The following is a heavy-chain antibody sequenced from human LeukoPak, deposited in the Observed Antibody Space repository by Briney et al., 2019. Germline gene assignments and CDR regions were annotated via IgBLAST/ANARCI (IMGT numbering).Heavy chain of an antibody. J-gene: IGHJ4*02. V-gene: IGHV3-64D*06. Sequence: QPGGSLRLSCSASGFTFSRYAMHWVRQAPGKGLEYVSAISSNGGSTYYADSVKGRFTISRDNSRNTLHLQMSSLRVEDTAVYYRVKDSSSGSYFDYWGQGTLVTVSS. CDR3: VKDSSSGSYFDY. D-gene: IGHD3-10*01. CDR2: ISSNGGST. CDR1: GFTFSRYA.